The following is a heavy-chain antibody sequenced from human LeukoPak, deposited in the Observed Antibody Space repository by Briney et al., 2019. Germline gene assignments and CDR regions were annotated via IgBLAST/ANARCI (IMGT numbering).Heavy chain of an antibody. CDR3: ARRLTVTAEKVYYYYGMDV. J-gene: IGHJ6*02. D-gene: IGHD4-11*01. Sequence: SETLSLTCTVSGGSISSGDYYWSWIRQPPGKGLEWIGYIYYSGSTYYNPSLKSRVTISVDTSKHQFSLKLSSVTAADTAVYYCARRLTVTAEKVYYYYGMDVWGQGTTVTVSS. CDR2: IYYSGST. V-gene: IGHV4-30-4*01. CDR1: GGSISSGDYY.